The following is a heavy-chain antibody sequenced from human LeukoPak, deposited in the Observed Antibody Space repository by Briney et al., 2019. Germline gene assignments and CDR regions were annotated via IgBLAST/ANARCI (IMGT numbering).Heavy chain of an antibody. CDR2: IKRDGSEK. J-gene: IGHJ4*02. CDR1: GFTFNSYW. Sequence: GGSLRLSCAASGFTFNSYWMNWVRQAPGKGPEWVANIKRDGSEKYYVDSVKGRFIISRDNAKNSLDLQMNSLRVEDTAVYYCARLGPASSGWPESFDYWGQGTLVTVSS. CDR3: ARLGPASSGWPESFDY. D-gene: IGHD6-19*01. V-gene: IGHV3-7*03.